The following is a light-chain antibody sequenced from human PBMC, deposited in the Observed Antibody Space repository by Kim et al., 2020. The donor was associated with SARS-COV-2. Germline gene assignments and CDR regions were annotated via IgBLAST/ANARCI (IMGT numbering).Light chain of an antibody. CDR3: GTWDSSLSAYV. J-gene: IGLJ1*01. Sequence: QSVLTQPPSASAAPGQKVTISCSGSSSNIGNNYVSWYQQLPGTAPKLLIYDNNKRPSGIPDRFSGSKSATSATLGITGLQTGDEADYYCGTWDSSLSAYVFGAGTKVTVL. CDR2: DNN. CDR1: SSNIGNNY. V-gene: IGLV1-51*01.